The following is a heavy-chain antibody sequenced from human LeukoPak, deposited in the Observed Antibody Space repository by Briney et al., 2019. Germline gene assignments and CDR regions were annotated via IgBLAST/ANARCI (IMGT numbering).Heavy chain of an antibody. CDR3: ARSIRGSVLWYFDL. D-gene: IGHD3-10*01. J-gene: IGHJ2*01. Sequence: SRTLSLTCAISGDSVSSNSAAWNWIRQSPSRGLEWLGRTYYRSKWYNDYTVSVKSRITINPDTSKNQFSLQLNSVTPEDTAVYYCARSIRGSVLWYFDLWGRGTLVTVSS. CDR1: GDSVSSNSAA. CDR2: TYYRSKWYN. V-gene: IGHV6-1*01.